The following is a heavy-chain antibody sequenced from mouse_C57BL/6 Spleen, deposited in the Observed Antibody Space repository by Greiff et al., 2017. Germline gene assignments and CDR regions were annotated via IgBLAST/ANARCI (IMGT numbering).Heavy chain of an antibody. J-gene: IGHJ3*01. CDR3: TTYDGYYVPFAY. V-gene: IGHV14-1*01. D-gene: IGHD2-3*01. Sequence: VQLKQSGAELVRPGASVKLSCTASGFNIKDYYMHWVKQRPEQGLEWIGRIDPEDGDTEYAPKFQGKATMTADTSSNTAYLQLRSLTSEDTAVYYCTTYDGYYVPFAYWGQGTLVTVSA. CDR1: GFNIKDYY. CDR2: IDPEDGDT.